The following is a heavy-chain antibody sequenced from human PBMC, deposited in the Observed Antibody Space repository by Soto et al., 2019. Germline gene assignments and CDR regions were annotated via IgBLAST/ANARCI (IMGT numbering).Heavy chain of an antibody. CDR1: GGSISSYY. CDR3: ARQVGGWAPWYFDY. CDR2: IYYSGGT. Sequence: QVQLQESGPGLVKPSETLSLTCTVSGGSISSYYWSWIRQPPGKGLEWIGYIYYSGGTNYNPSLKSRGTISVDTSKNQFSLKLSSVTAADTAVYYCARQVGGWAPWYFDYWGQGTLVTVSS. V-gene: IGHV4-59*08. J-gene: IGHJ4*02. D-gene: IGHD6-19*01.